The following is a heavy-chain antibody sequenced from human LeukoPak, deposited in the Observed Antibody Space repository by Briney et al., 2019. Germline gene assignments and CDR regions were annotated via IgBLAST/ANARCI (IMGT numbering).Heavy chain of an antibody. CDR2: IYSGGST. CDR3: ARDASRDTFFDY. J-gene: IGHJ4*02. Sequence: PGGSLRLSCAASGFTVSSNYMSWVRQAPGKGLEWVSVIYSGGSTYYADSVKGRFTISRDNSKNTLYLQMNSLRAEDTAVYYCARDASRDTFFDYWGQGTLVTVSS. D-gene: IGHD5-18*01. V-gene: IGHV3-66*01. CDR1: GFTVSSNY.